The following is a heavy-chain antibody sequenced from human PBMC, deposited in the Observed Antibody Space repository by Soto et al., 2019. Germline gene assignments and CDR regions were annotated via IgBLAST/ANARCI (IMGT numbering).Heavy chain of an antibody. V-gene: IGHV3-48*01. J-gene: IGHJ4*02. CDR2: ISSSSSTI. D-gene: IGHD6-6*01. Sequence: GGSLRLSCAASGFTFSSYSMNWVRQAPGKGLEWVSYISSSSSTIYYADSVKGRFTISRDNAKNLLYLQMNSLRAEDTAVYYCARDFASYSSSSGAPYYFDYWGQGTLVTVSS. CDR3: ARDFASYSSSSGAPYYFDY. CDR1: GFTFSSYS.